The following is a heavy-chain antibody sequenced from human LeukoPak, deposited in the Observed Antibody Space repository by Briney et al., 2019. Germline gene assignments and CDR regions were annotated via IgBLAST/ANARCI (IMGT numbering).Heavy chain of an antibody. CDR1: GYMFTMYA. J-gene: IGHJ6*02. Sequence: ASVKVSCKASGYMFTMYAVHWVRQAPGHRLEWMGWINPGNGNTKYPQKFQGRVTITRDTSASTVYMELNSLRSEDTAVYYCARDSDFGPTTVTKPGGMDVWGQGTTVTVSS. CDR2: INPGNGNT. D-gene: IGHD4-17*01. V-gene: IGHV1-3*01. CDR3: ARDSDFGPTTVTKPGGMDV.